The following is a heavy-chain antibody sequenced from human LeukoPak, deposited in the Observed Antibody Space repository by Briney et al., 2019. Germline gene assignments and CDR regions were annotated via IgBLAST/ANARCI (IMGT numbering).Heavy chain of an antibody. D-gene: IGHD3-16*02. CDR3: ARDNLAPSGVKYFHL. V-gene: IGHV1-69*05. J-gene: IGHJ1*01. Sequence: ASVKVSCKASGGTFSFYTLNWVRQAPGQGLEWMGGIVPKFGSTNYAQKFHDRLSITTDESTTTAYMELSSLRSEDTALYFCARDNLAPSGVKYFHLWGPGTLVTVSS. CDR1: GGTFSFYT. CDR2: IVPKFGST.